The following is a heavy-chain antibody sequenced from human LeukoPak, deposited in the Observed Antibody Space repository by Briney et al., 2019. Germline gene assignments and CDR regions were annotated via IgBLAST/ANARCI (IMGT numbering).Heavy chain of an antibody. CDR2: IIPILGIA. J-gene: IGHJ5*02. CDR3: ARGGYSNYPWFDP. V-gene: IGHV1-69*04. Sequence: SVKVSCKASGGTLSSYAISWVRQAPGQGLEWMGRIIPILGIANYAQKFQGRVTITADKSTSTAYMELSSLRSEDTAVYYCARGGYSNYPWFDPWGQGTLVTVSS. CDR1: GGTLSSYA. D-gene: IGHD4-11*01.